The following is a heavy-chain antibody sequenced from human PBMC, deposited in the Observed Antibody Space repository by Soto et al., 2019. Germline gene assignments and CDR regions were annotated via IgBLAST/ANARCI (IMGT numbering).Heavy chain of an antibody. CDR2: IYHSGST. CDR3: ARRKSYYYDSSGYYYPFDY. Sequence: PSETLSLTCTVSGDSISTSTYYWGWIRQPPGKGLEWIGAIYHSGSTYYNPSLKSRVTISVDTSKNQFSLKLSSVTAADTAVYYCARRKSYYYDSSGYYYPFDYWGQGTLVTVSS. V-gene: IGHV4-39*01. CDR1: GDSISTSTYY. J-gene: IGHJ4*02. D-gene: IGHD3-22*01.